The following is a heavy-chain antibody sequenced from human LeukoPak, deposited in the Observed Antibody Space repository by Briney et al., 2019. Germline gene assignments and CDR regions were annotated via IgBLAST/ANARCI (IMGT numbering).Heavy chain of an antibody. CDR2: INSNSGGT. CDR3: ARDGVGIVAVPAEDWFDP. CDR1: GYTFTGYY. V-gene: IGHV1-2*02. Sequence: ASVKVSCKASGYTFTGYYMHWVRQAPGQGLEWMGWINSNSGGTNYAQKFQGRVTMTRDTSISTAYMELSRLRSDDTAVYYCARDGVGIVAVPAEDWFDPWGQGTLVTVSS. D-gene: IGHD2-2*01. J-gene: IGHJ5*02.